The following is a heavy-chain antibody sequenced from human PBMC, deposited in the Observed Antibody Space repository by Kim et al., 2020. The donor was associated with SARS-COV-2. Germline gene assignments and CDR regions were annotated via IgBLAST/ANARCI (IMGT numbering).Heavy chain of an antibody. CDR2: ITYRGET. J-gene: IGHJ4*01. CDR3: ARLYTSAWYASYFVS. V-gene: IGHV4-34*01. CDR1: GESLTGFY. D-gene: IGHD6-19*01. Sequence: SETLSLTCAVYGESLTGFYWNWIRQSPGKGLEWIGHITYRGETTYNWSLKSRTTMSVDTTTNQFSQKLESLTAADTAVYFCARLYTSAWYASYFVSWGHGTLVAVSS.